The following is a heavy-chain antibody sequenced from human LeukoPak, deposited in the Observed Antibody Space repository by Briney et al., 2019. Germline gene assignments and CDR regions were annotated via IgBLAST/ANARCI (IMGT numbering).Heavy chain of an antibody. CDR2: IIPIFGTA. CDR3: ARGSSNWGSPDY. J-gene: IGHJ4*02. CDR1: GYSFTSYY. D-gene: IGHD7-27*01. V-gene: IGHV1-69*13. Sequence: GASVKVSCKASGYSFTSYYMNWVRQAPGQGLEWMGGIIPIFGTANYAQKFQGRVTITADESTSTAYMELSSLRSEDTAVYYCARGSSNWGSPDYWGQGTLVTVSS.